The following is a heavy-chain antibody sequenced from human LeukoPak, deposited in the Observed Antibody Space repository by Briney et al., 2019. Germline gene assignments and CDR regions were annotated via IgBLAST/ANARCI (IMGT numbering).Heavy chain of an antibody. CDR3: ARVGIAVAGTHLNYYYYGMDI. Sequence: SVKVSCKASGGTFSSYAISWVRQAPGQGLEWMGGIIPIFGTANYAQKFQGRVTITADESTSTAYMELSSLRSEDTAVYYCARVGIAVAGTHLNYYYYGMDIWGQGTTVTVSS. D-gene: IGHD6-19*01. J-gene: IGHJ6*02. CDR1: GGTFSSYA. CDR2: IIPIFGTA. V-gene: IGHV1-69*13.